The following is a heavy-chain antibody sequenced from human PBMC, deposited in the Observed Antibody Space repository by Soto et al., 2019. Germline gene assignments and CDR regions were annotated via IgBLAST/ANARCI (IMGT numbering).Heavy chain of an antibody. D-gene: IGHD3-3*01. CDR2: ISSSSSYI. CDR3: ASPQIRFLEWLPPRFDY. J-gene: IGHJ4*02. V-gene: IGHV3-21*01. CDR1: GFTFSSYS. Sequence: GSLRLSCAASGFTFSSYSMNWVRQAPGKGLEWVSSISSSSSYIYYADSVKGRFTISRDNAKNSLYLQMNSLRAEDTAVYYCASPQIRFLEWLPPRFDYWGQGTLVTVSS.